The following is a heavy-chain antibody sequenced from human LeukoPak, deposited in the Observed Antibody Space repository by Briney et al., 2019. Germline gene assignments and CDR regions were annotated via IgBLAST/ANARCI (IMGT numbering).Heavy chain of an antibody. Sequence: SETLSLTCTVSGGSINFYYWSWIRQPAGKGLEWIGRIYSTGSTNYSPSLKSRVTMSVDKSKNQFSLRLTSVTPADTAVYYCARVGGFGGSNYWGQGTLATVSS. V-gene: IGHV4-4*07. D-gene: IGHD3-10*01. CDR3: ARVGGFGGSNY. CDR1: GGSINFYY. CDR2: IYSTGST. J-gene: IGHJ4*02.